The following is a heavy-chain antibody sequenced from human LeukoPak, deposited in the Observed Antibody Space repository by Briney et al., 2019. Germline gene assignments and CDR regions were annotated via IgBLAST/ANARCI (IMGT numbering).Heavy chain of an antibody. CDR1: GFTFSSYA. CDR3: AKGRYDSSGYRCFDY. D-gene: IGHD3-22*01. V-gene: IGHV3-23*01. Sequence: GGSLRLSCAASGFTFSSYAMSWVRQAPGKGLEWVSAISATGGSTYYADSVKGRFTISRDNSKNTLYLQMNSLRAEDTAVYYCAKGRYDSSGYRCFDYWGQGTLVTVSS. CDR2: ISATGGST. J-gene: IGHJ4*02.